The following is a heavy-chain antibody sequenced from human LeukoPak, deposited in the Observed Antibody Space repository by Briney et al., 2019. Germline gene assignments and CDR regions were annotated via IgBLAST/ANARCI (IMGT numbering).Heavy chain of an antibody. Sequence: GGSLRLSCAASGFTFSSYSMNWVRQAPGKGLEWVSSISSSSSYIYYADSVKGRFTISRDNAKNSLYLQMNSLRAEDTAVYYCARDLKIIWFGELPSPPPYYYYGMDVWGKGTTVTVSS. CDR3: ARDLKIIWFGELPSPPPYYYYGMDV. D-gene: IGHD3-10*01. J-gene: IGHJ6*04. V-gene: IGHV3-21*01. CDR2: ISSSSSYI. CDR1: GFTFSSYS.